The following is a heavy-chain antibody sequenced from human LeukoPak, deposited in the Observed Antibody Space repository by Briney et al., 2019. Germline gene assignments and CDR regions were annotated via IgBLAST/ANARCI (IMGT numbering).Heavy chain of an antibody. V-gene: IGHV4-4*07. CDR3: ARDGDSTSCYPPSCYYYGMDV. Sequence: SSETLSLTCTVSGGSISSYYWSWIRQPAGKGLEWIGRIYTSGSTNYNPSLKSRVTMSVDTSKNQFSLKLSSVTAADTAVYYCARDGDSTSCYPPSCYYYGMDVWGQGTTVTVSS. CDR2: IYTSGST. J-gene: IGHJ6*02. CDR1: GGSISSYY. D-gene: IGHD2-2*01.